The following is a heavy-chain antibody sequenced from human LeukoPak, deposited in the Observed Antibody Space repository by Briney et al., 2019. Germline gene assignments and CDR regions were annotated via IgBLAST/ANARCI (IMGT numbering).Heavy chain of an antibody. CDR1: GGSFSGYY. Sequence: SETLSLTCAVYGGSFSGYYWSWIRQPPGKGLEWIGEINHSGSTNYNPSLKSRVTISVDTSKNQFSLKLSSVTAADTAVYYCARVGRQLRTDEHDAFDIWGQGTMVTVSS. CDR2: INHSGST. CDR3: ARVGRQLRTDEHDAFDI. V-gene: IGHV4-34*01. J-gene: IGHJ3*02. D-gene: IGHD6-13*01.